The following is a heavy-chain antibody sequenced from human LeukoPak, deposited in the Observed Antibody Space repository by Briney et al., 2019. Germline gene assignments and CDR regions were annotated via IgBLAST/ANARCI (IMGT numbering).Heavy chain of an antibody. Sequence: GASVKVSCKVSGYTLTKLSMHWVRQAPGQGLEWMGWISAYNGNTNYAQKLQGRVTMTTDTSTSTAYMELRSLRSDDTAEYYCARDLGFGESPSIDAFDIWGQGTMVTVSS. D-gene: IGHD3-10*01. CDR1: GYTLTKLS. V-gene: IGHV1-18*01. CDR2: ISAYNGNT. J-gene: IGHJ3*02. CDR3: ARDLGFGESPSIDAFDI.